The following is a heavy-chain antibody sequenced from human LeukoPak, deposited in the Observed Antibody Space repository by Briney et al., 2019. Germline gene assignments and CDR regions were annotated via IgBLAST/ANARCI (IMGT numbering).Heavy chain of an antibody. J-gene: IGHJ4*02. CDR2: ISYDGSNK. CDR3: AKASWVSNADAVL. CDR1: GFTFSSYG. Sequence: GGSLRLSCAASGFTFSSYGVHWVRQAPGKGLEWVAVISYDGSNKYYADSVKGRFTISRDNSKNTLYLQMNSLRAEDTAVYYCAKASWVSNADAVLWGQGTVVTVSS. D-gene: IGHD1-1*01. V-gene: IGHV3-30*18.